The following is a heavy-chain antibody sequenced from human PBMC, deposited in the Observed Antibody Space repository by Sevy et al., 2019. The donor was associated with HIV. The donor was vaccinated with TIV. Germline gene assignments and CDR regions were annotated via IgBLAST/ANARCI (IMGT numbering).Heavy chain of an antibody. J-gene: IGHJ6*02. Sequence: GGSLRLSCVASGFTFDDNAMHWVRQAPGKGLEWVSGISWNSDKIGYADSVKGRFTISRDNAKNSLYLQMNSLRTEDTALYYCAESRTSFRGMDVWGQGTTVTVSS. D-gene: IGHD2-2*01. CDR2: ISWNSDKI. CDR1: GFTFDDNA. V-gene: IGHV3-9*01. CDR3: AESRTSFRGMDV.